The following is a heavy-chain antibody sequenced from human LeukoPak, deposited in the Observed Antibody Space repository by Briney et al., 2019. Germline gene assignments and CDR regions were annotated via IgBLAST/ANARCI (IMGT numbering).Heavy chain of an antibody. Sequence: GGSLRLSCAASGFTFSGYWMHWVRQAPGKGLEWVSRINIDGATTNYADSVKGRFTISRDNAKNTLHLQMNSLRADDTAVYYCVRGAAGTGVWFDPWGQGTLVTVSS. CDR1: GFTFSGYW. V-gene: IGHV3-74*01. D-gene: IGHD6-25*01. CDR3: VRGAAGTGVWFDP. CDR2: INIDGATT. J-gene: IGHJ5*02.